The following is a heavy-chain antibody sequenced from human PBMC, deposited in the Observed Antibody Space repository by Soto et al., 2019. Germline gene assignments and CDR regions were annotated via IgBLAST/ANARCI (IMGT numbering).Heavy chain of an antibody. V-gene: IGHV1-18*01. CDR1: GYTFTSYG. CDR3: ARQKLGQGMGGGTRGNY. D-gene: IGHD7-27*01. CDR2: ISAYNGNT. Sequence: QVQLVQSGAEVKKPGASVKVSCKASGYTFTSYGISWVRQAPGQGLEWMGWISAYNGNTNYAQKLQGRVTMTTDTYTRTAYMELRSLRSDDTAVYYCARQKLGQGMGGGTRGNYWGQGTLVTVSS. J-gene: IGHJ4*02.